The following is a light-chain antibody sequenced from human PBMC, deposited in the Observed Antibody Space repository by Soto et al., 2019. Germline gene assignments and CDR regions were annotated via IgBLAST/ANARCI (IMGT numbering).Light chain of an antibody. CDR2: ATS. Sequence: DIQMTQSPSTLSASIGDRATLSCRASQSISSRLAWYQQKPGQAPKLLIYATSSLHTGVPSRFSGSGSETDFTLTISSLQPEDFATYSCQHSTTWTFGQGTKVDIK. CDR3: QHSTTWT. J-gene: IGKJ1*01. V-gene: IGKV1-39*01. CDR1: QSISSR.